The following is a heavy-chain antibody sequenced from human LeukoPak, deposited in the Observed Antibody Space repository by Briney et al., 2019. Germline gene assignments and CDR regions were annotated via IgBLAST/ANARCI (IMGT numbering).Heavy chain of an antibody. Sequence: GGSLRLSCAASGFTFSSYGMSWVRQAPGKGLEWVSAISGSGGSTYYADSVKGRFTISRDNSKNMLYLQMNSLRAEDTAVYYCAKDTASPFDYWGQGTLVTVSS. J-gene: IGHJ4*02. CDR3: AKDTASPFDY. D-gene: IGHD5-18*01. CDR2: ISGSGGST. CDR1: GFTFSSYG. V-gene: IGHV3-23*01.